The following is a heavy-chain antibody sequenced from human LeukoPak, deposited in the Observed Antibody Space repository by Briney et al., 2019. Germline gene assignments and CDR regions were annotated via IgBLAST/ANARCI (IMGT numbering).Heavy chain of an antibody. V-gene: IGHV1-24*01. D-gene: IGHD4-17*01. Sequence: GASVKVSCKVSGYTLTELSIHWVRQGPGKGFEWMGGFDPEDEETIDAHAFQGRVTMTDDTSTDTAYMELSGLTSEDTAIYYCVASKMTPATMGKSYYYYYYMDVWGKGTTVIVSS. CDR3: VASKMTPATMGKSYYYYYYMDV. CDR2: FDPEDEET. J-gene: IGHJ6*03. CDR1: GYTLTELS.